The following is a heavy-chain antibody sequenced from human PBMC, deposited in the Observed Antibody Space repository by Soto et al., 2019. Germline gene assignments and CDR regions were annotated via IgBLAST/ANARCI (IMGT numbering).Heavy chain of an antibody. D-gene: IGHD2-15*01. CDR1: GGTFSSYA. CDR3: ARELVVVAATYYYYGMDV. Sequence: GASVKVSCKASGGTFSSYAISWVRQAPGQGLEWMGGIIPIFGTANYAQKFQGRVTITADESTSTAYMELSRLRSDDTAVYYCARELVVVAATYYYYGMDVWGQGTTVTVSS. J-gene: IGHJ6*02. CDR2: IIPIFGTA. V-gene: IGHV1-69*13.